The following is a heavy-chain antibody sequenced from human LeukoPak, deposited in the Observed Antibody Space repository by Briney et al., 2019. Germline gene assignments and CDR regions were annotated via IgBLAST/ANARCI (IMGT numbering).Heavy chain of an antibody. D-gene: IGHD2-15*01. J-gene: IGHJ4*02. CDR3: ARVPKHCSGGSCYDY. V-gene: IGHV3-13*01. CDR2: IGTAVDT. Sequence: GGSLRLFCAASGFTFSSYDMSWAGRAPGKGLEWVSAIGTAVDTYYPGSVKGRFTISRENAKNSLYLQMNSLRAGDTAVYYCARVPKHCSGGSCYDYWGQGTLVTVSS. CDR1: GFTFSSYD.